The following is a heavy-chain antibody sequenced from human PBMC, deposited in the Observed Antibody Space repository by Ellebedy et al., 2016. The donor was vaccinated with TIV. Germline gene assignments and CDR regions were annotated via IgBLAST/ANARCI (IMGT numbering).Heavy chain of an antibody. CDR1: GFTFSSYG. CDR2: IRYDGSNK. Sequence: GESLKISCAASGFTFSSYGMHWVRQAPGKGLEWVAFIRYDGSNKYYADSVKGRFTISRDNSKNTLYLQMNSLRDEDTAVYYCAREEGAAGTNLAYWGQGTLVTVSS. CDR3: AREEGAAGTNLAY. D-gene: IGHD6-13*01. J-gene: IGHJ4*02. V-gene: IGHV3-30*02.